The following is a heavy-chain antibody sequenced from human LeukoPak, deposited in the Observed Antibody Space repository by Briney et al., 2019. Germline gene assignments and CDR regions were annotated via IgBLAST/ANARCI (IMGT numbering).Heavy chain of an antibody. V-gene: IGHV4-59*01. J-gene: IGHJ4*02. CDR2: IYYSGST. CDR3: ASLAGWYYFDY. CDR1: GGSISSYY. D-gene: IGHD6-19*01. Sequence: SETLSLTCTVSGGSISSYYWSWIRQPPGKGLEWIGYIYYSGSTNYNPSLKSRVTISVDTSKNQFSLKLSSVTAADTAVYYCASLAGWYYFDYWGQGTLVTVSS.